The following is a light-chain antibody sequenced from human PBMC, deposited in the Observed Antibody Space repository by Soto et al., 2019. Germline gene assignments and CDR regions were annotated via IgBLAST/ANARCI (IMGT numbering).Light chain of an antibody. CDR3: SSYTSSSTHV. J-gene: IGLJ2*01. V-gene: IGLV2-18*02. Sequence: QSALTQPPSVSGSPGQSVAISCTGTSSDVGTSNGVSWYQQPPGKAPKLMIYDVSNRPSGVPDRFSGSKSGNTASLTISGLQAEDEADFYCSSYTSSSTHVFGTGTKLTVL. CDR1: SSDVGTSNG. CDR2: DVS.